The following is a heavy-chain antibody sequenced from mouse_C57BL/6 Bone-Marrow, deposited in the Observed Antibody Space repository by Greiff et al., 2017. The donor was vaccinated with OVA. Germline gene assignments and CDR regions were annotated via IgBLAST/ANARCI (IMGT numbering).Heavy chain of an antibody. V-gene: IGHV5-6*01. CDR1: GFTFSSYG. CDR3: ARQYGYDGSWFAY. CDR2: ISSGGSYT. D-gene: IGHD2-2*01. Sequence: EVNVVESGGDLVKPGGSLKLSCAASGFTFSSYGMSWVRQTPDKRLEWVATISSGGSYTYYPDSVKGRFTISRDNAKNTLYLQMSSLKSEDTAMYYCARQYGYDGSWFAYWGQGTLVTVSA. J-gene: IGHJ3*01.